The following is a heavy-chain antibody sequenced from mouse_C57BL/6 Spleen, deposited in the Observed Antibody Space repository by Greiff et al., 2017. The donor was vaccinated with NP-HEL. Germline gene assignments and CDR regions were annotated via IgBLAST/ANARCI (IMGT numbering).Heavy chain of an antibody. Sequence: VQLQQPGAELVKPGASVKLSCKASGYTFTSYWMQWVKQRPGQGLEWIGKIDPSDSYTNSNQKFKGKAKLTVDTSSSTAYMQLSSQASEDSAVYYCARTGTLDDWGKGTTLTVSS. CDR1: GYTFTSYW. V-gene: IGHV1-50*01. CDR3: ARTGTLDD. CDR2: IDPSDSYT. D-gene: IGHD4-1*01. J-gene: IGHJ2*01.